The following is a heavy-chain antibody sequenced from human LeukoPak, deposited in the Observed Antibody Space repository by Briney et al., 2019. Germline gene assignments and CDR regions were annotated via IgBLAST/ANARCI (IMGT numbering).Heavy chain of an antibody. Sequence: PGGSLRLSSAASGFTYSSYSMNFVRQAPGKGLEWVSYISSSSSTIYYADSVKGRFTISRDNAKNSLYLQMNSLRDEGTAVYYCARDGTSEEAPDSSCDYWGRGTLVTVSS. V-gene: IGHV3-48*02. CDR1: GFTYSSYS. J-gene: IGHJ4*02. D-gene: IGHD1-7*01. CDR3: ARDGTSEEAPDSSCDY. CDR2: ISSSSSTI.